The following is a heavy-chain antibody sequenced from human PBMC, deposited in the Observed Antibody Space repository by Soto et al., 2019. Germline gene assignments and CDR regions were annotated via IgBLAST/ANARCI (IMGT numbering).Heavy chain of an antibody. CDR1: GGSISSGGYY. Sequence: QVQLQESGPGLVKPSQTLSLTCTVSGGSISSGGYYWSWIRQHPGKGLEWIGYIYYSGSTYYNPSLKSRFTISLDTSKNHSSLKLSSVPAADTAVYYCARAAHYSSPFRWFDPWGQGTLFTFSS. J-gene: IGHJ5*02. D-gene: IGHD6-13*01. CDR3: ARAAHYSSPFRWFDP. CDR2: IYYSGST. V-gene: IGHV4-31*03.